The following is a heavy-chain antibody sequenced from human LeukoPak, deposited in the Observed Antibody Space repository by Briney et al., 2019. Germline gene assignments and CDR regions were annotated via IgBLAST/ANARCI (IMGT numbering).Heavy chain of an antibody. CDR1: GFTFSSYW. Sequence: PGGSLRLSCAASGFTFSSYWMTWVRRAPGKGLEWVANIKQDGSGKYYVDSVKGRFTISRDNAKNSLFLQMNSLRVEDTAVYYCAGGQGWLLDYWGQGTLVTVPS. CDR3: AGGQGWLLDY. J-gene: IGHJ4*02. D-gene: IGHD5-12*01. V-gene: IGHV3-7*05. CDR2: IKQDGSGK.